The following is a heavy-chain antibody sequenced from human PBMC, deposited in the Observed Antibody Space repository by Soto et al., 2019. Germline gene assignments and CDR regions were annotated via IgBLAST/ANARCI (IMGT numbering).Heavy chain of an antibody. D-gene: IGHD4-17*01. J-gene: IGHJ2*01. CDR1: GFTFSSYA. CDR3: ARDPDGPDDYGVPVGYFDL. V-gene: IGHV3-30-3*01. Sequence: QVQLVESGGGVVQPGRSLRLSCAASGFTFSSYAMHWVRQAPGKGLEWVAVISYDGSNKYYADSVKGRFTISRDNSKNTLYLQMNSLRAEDTAVYYCARDPDGPDDYGVPVGYFDLWGRGTLVTVSS. CDR2: ISYDGSNK.